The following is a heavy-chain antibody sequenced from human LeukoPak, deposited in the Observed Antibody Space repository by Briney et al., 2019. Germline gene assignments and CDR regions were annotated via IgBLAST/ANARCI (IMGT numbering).Heavy chain of an antibody. CDR3: ARDVAVGYQLLPLYYYYGMDV. CDR1: GYTFTSYD. CDR2: ISAYNGNT. J-gene: IGHJ6*02. V-gene: IGHV1-18*01. D-gene: IGHD2-2*01. Sequence: GASVKVSCKASGYTFTSYDINWVRQAPGQGLEWMGWISAYNGNTNYAQKLQGRVTMTTDTSTSTAYMELRSLRSDDTAVYYCARDVAVGYQLLPLYYYYGMDVWGQGTTVTVSS.